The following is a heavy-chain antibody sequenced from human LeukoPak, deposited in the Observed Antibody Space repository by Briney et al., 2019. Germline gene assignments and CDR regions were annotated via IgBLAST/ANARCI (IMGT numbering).Heavy chain of an antibody. CDR1: GFTFSSQW. V-gene: IGHV3-74*01. CDR2: IDDDGSIT. CDR3: VKITSVTGGDC. J-gene: IGHJ4*02. D-gene: IGHD1-1*01. Sequence: GGSLRLSCAASGFTFSSQWMHWVRQAPGKGLLWVSRIDDDGSITNYAESVKGRFTISRDNAKNTLYLQMSSLRAEDTAVYYCVKITSVTGGDCWGQGTRLTVSS.